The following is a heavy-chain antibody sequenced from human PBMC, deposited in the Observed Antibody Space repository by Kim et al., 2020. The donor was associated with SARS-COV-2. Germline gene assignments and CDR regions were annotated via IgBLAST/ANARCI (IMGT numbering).Heavy chain of an antibody. D-gene: IGHD4-17*01. Sequence: GGSLRLSCAASGFTFSSYAMSWVRQAPGKGLEWVSAISGSGGSTYYADSVKGRFTISRDNSKNTLYLQMNSLRAEDTAVYYCAKTGDLYYYYGMDVWGQGTTVTVSS. CDR2: ISGSGGST. J-gene: IGHJ6*02. CDR3: AKTGDLYYYYGMDV. V-gene: IGHV3-23*01. CDR1: GFTFSSYA.